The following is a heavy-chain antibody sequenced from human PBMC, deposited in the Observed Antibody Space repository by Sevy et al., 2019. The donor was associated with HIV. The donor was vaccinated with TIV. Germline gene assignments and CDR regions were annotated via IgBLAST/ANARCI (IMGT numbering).Heavy chain of an antibody. CDR3: AKTLQKRQFHPHYFDY. Sequence: GGSLRLSCAASGFTLTSYTMNWVRQAPGKGLEWVASISASGGSTYYADSVKGRFTMSRDVSKGRLYLQINSLTAEDTAIFDAAKTLQKRQFHPHYFDYWGQGTLVTVSS. D-gene: IGHD6-25*01. CDR1: GFTLTSYT. V-gene: IGHV3-23*01. J-gene: IGHJ4*02. CDR2: ISASGGST.